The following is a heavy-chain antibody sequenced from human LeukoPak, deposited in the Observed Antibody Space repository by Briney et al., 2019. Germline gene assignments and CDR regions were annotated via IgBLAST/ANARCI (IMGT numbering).Heavy chain of an antibody. CDR3: ARYGSGSYSDDHFQH. CDR1: GGSISGYY. V-gene: IGHV4-59*08. D-gene: IGHD3-10*01. CDR2: IYYSGST. Sequence: PSETLSLTCTVSGGSISGYYWSWIRQPQGKGLEWIGFIYYSGSTKYNPSLKSRVTISVDTSKNQFSLKLTSVTAADTAVYYCARYGSGSYSDDHFQHWGQGTLVTVSS. J-gene: IGHJ1*01.